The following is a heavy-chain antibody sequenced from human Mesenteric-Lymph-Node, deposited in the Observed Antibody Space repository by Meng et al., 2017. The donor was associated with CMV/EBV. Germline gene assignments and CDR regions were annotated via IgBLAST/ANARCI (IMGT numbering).Heavy chain of an antibody. CDR2: ISGSGGTT. D-gene: IGHD5/OR15-5a*01. J-gene: IGHJ5*01. CDR3: ARSPYELIYAGWFDS. V-gene: IGHV3-23*01. Sequence: GESLKISCAASGFTFKSYAMNWVRQAPGRGLEWVSGISGSGGTTDYADSVKGRFTISRDNSKNTLYLLANNLRAEDTAVYYCARSPYELIYAGWFDSWGQGTLVTVSS. CDR1: GFTFKSYA.